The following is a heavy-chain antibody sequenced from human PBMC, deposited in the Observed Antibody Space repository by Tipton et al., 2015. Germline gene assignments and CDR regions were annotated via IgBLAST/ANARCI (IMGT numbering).Heavy chain of an antibody. CDR3: TREAYCSSTSCYLGYYYYYGMEV. CDR1: GFTFSSYG. CDR2: IWYDGSNK. D-gene: IGHD2-2*01. V-gene: IGHV3-33*01. J-gene: IGHJ6*02. Sequence: SGFTFSSYGMHWVRQAPGKGLEWVAVIWYDGSNKYYADSVKGRFTISRDNSKNTLYLQMNSLRAEDTAVYYCTREAYCSSTSCYLGYYYYYGMEVWGQGTTVTVSS.